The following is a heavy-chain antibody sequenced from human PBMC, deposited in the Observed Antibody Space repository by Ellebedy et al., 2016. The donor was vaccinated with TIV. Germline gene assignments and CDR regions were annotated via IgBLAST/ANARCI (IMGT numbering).Heavy chain of an antibody. V-gene: IGHV3-74*01. CDR3: AKRGEGCSGSSCANWYFDL. Sequence: GGSLRLSXAASGFTFSSYWMHWVRPAPGKGLVWVSRINSDGSSTSYADSVKGRFTISRDNSKNTLYLQMNSLKAEDTAVYYCAKRGEGCSGSSCANWYFDLWGRGTLVTVSS. CDR1: GFTFSSYW. D-gene: IGHD2-2*01. J-gene: IGHJ2*01. CDR2: INSDGSST.